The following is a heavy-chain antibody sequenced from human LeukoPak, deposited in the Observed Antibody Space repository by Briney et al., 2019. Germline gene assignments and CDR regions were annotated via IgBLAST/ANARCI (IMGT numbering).Heavy chain of an antibody. Sequence: SATLSLTCTVSGGSISSSSYYWGWIRQPPGKGLEWIGSIYYSGSTYYNPPLKSRVTISVDTSKNQFSLKLSSVTAADTAVYYCAREGYYYYMDVWGKGTTVTVSS. CDR1: GGSISSSSYY. J-gene: IGHJ6*03. CDR2: IYYSGST. CDR3: AREGYYYYMDV. V-gene: IGHV4-39*07.